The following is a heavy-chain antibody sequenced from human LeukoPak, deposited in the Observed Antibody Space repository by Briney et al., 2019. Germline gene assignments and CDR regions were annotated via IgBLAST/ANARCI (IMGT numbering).Heavy chain of an antibody. CDR2: ISNDGNEK. J-gene: IGHJ4*01. V-gene: IGHV3-30-3*01. CDR3: ARDGGYTGGWTYGAGDY. Sequence: PGGSLRLSCAASGFTFSAYVVHWVRQAPGKGLECVAVISNDGNEKYYADSVKGRFSISRDNSKNTLYLQMSSLRTEDTAVYYCARDGGYTGGWTYGAGDYWGQGTLVTVSS. CDR1: GFTFSAYV. D-gene: IGHD2-8*02.